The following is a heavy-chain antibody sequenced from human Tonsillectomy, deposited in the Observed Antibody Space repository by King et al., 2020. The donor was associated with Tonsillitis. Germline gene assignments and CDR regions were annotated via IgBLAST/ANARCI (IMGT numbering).Heavy chain of an antibody. CDR3: AKARHYYDSSGLDH. Sequence: VQLVESGGGLVHPGGSLRLSCSASGFTFSTSAMSWVRHAPGKGLEWVSAIDGLGGGTYYADSVKGQFTISRDNSKNTLYLHMISLSAEDTAAYYCAKARHYYDSSGLDHWGQGTLVTVSS. V-gene: IGHV3-23*04. D-gene: IGHD3-22*01. J-gene: IGHJ4*02. CDR2: IDGLGGGT. CDR1: GFTFSTSA.